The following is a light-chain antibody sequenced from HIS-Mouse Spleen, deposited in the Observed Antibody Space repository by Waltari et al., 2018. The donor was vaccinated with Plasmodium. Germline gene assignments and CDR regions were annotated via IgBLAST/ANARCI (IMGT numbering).Light chain of an antibody. CDR1: QGISSY. CDR3: QQYYSYPFT. V-gene: IGKV1-8*01. J-gene: IGKJ3*01. Sequence: AIRMTQSPSSFSASTGDRVTTTCRASQGISSYLAWYQQKPGKAPKLLIYAASTLQSGVPSRFSGSGSETDFTLTISCLQSEDFATYYCQQYYSYPFTFGPGTKVDIK. CDR2: AAS.